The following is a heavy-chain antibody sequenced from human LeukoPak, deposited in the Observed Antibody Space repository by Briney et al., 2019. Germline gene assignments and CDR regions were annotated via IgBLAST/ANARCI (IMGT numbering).Heavy chain of an antibody. J-gene: IGHJ4*02. CDR1: GFTFSSYG. D-gene: IGHD4-23*01. V-gene: IGHV3-74*03. CDR3: AKGGTTVVDY. CDR2: INGDGSST. Sequence: GGSLRLSCAASGFTFSSYGMHWVRHAPGKGLVWVSRINGDGSSTTYADSVKGRFTISRDNAKNTLYLQMNSLRAEDTAVYYCAKGGTTVVDYWGQGTLVTVSS.